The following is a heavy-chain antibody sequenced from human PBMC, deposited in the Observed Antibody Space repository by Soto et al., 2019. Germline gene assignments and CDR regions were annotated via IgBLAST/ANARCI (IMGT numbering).Heavy chain of an antibody. CDR2: ISSNGGST. Sequence: GGSLRLSCSASGFTFSSYAMHWVRQAPGKGLEYVSAISSNGGSTYYAESVKGRFTISRDNSKNTLYLQMSSLRAEDTAVYYCVKDRIVVVVAADYDAFDIWRQGTMVTVSS. D-gene: IGHD2-15*01. V-gene: IGHV3-64D*08. J-gene: IGHJ3*02. CDR3: VKDRIVVVVAADYDAFDI. CDR1: GFTFSSYA.